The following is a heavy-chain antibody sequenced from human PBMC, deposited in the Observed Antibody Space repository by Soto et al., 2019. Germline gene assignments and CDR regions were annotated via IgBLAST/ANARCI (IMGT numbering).Heavy chain of an antibody. CDR3: ASKFGELLADAFDI. V-gene: IGHV4-34*01. CDR1: GGSFSGYY. J-gene: IGHJ3*02. Sequence: TSETLSLTCAVYGGSFSGYYWSWIRQPPGKGLEWIGEINHSGSTNYNPSLKSRVTISVDTSKNQFSLKLSSVTAADTAVYYCASKFGELLADAFDIWGQGTVVTVSS. CDR2: INHSGST. D-gene: IGHD3-10*01.